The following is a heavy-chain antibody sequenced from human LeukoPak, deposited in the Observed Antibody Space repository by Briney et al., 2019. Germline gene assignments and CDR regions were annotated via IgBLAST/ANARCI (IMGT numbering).Heavy chain of an antibody. CDR3: ARVTYYYDSSGYYPDAFDI. D-gene: IGHD3-22*01. CDR1: GGSIGSYY. Sequence: SETLSLTCTVSGGSIGSYYWSWIRQPPGKGLEWIGYIYYSGSTNYNPSLKSRVTISVDTSKNQFSLKLSSVTAADTAVYYCARVTYYYDSSGYYPDAFDIWGQGTMVTVSS. J-gene: IGHJ3*02. V-gene: IGHV4-59*01. CDR2: IYYSGST.